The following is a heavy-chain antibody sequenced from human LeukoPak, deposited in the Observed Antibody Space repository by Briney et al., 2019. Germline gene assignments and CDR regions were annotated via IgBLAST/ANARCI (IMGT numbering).Heavy chain of an antibody. CDR1: GFTFSSYG. Sequence: GGSLRLSCAASGFTFSSYGMHWIRQAPGKGLEWVALISYDGSNKYFADSVKGRFTISRDNSKNTLYLQMHSLRAEDTAVYYCAKDNVAAAGRYFDYWGQGTLVTVSS. CDR3: AKDNVAAAGRYFDY. CDR2: ISYDGSNK. D-gene: IGHD6-13*01. J-gene: IGHJ4*02. V-gene: IGHV3-30*18.